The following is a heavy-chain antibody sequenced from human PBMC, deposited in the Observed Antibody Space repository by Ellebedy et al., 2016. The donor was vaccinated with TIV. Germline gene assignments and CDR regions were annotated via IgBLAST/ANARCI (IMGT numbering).Heavy chain of an antibody. V-gene: IGHV4-34*01. Sequence: SETLSLTCAVYGGSFSGYYWSWIRQPPGKGLGWIGEINHSGSTNYNPSLKSRVTISVATSKNQFSLKLNSVTAADTAVYYCARGRNAMVRGVIDNNWFDPWGQGTLVTVSS. D-gene: IGHD3-10*01. CDR2: INHSGST. J-gene: IGHJ5*02. CDR1: GGSFSGYY. CDR3: ARGRNAMVRGVIDNNWFDP.